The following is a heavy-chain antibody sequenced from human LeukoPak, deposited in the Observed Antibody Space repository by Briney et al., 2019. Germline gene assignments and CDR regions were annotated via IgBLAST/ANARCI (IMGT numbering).Heavy chain of an antibody. CDR1: GDSVSSGSSY. D-gene: IGHD6-19*01. V-gene: IGHV4-61*01. CDR3: ARGSGWYFVY. Sequence: SETLSLTCTVTGDSVSSGSSYWSWIRQPPGKGLEWIGYIYHSGSTNYNPSLKNRVTISLDTSKNLFSLKLSSVTAADTAVYYCARGSGWYFVYWGQGTLVTVSS. J-gene: IGHJ4*02. CDR2: IYHSGST.